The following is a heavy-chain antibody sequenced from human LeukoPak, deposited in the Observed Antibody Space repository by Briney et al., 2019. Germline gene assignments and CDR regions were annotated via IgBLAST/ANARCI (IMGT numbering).Heavy chain of an antibody. J-gene: IGHJ6*04. CDR2: ISWNSGSI. V-gene: IGHV3-9*01. CDR1: GFTFDDYA. D-gene: IGHD3-10*01. Sequence: GRSLRLSCAASGFTFDDYAMHWVRQAPGKGLEWVSGISWNSGSIGYADSVKGRFTISRDNAKNSLYLQMNSLRAEDTALYYCAKDMVRGFYGMDVWGKGTTVTVSS. CDR3: AKDMVRGFYGMDV.